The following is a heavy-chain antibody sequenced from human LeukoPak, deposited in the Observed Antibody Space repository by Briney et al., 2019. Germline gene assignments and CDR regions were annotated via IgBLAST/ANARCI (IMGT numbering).Heavy chain of an antibody. J-gene: IGHJ3*02. CDR1: GGSISSYY. CDR3: AREGGPGSYYDFWSGPADAFDI. V-gene: IGHV4-4*07. CDR2: IYTSGST. D-gene: IGHD3-3*01. Sequence: SETLSLTCTVSGGSISSYYWSWIRQPAGKGLEWIGRIYTSGSTNYNPSLKSRVTMSVDTSKNQFSLKLSSVTAADTAVYYCAREGGPGSYYDFWSGPADAFDIWGQGTMVTVSS.